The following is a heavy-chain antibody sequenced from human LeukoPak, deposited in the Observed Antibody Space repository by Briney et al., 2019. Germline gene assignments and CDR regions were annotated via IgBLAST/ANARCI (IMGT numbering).Heavy chain of an antibody. Sequence: GGTLRLSCAASGFTFSSYGMSWVRQAPGKGLEWVGRIKSKTDGGTTDYAAPVKGRFTISRDDSKNTLYLQMNSLKTEDTAVYYCTTEGYTAMDNYYMDVWGKGTTVTVSS. V-gene: IGHV3-15*01. CDR3: TTEGYTAMDNYYMDV. J-gene: IGHJ6*03. CDR1: GFTFSSYG. CDR2: IKSKTDGGTT. D-gene: IGHD5-18*01.